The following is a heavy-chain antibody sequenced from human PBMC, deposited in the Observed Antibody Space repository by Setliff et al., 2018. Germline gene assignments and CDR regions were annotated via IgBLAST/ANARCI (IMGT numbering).Heavy chain of an antibody. CDR2: IYHSGST. CDR1: GQSFSDYY. D-gene: IGHD2-2*02. CDR3: ARDRQYCSSPTCYSSYFYYYGMDV. J-gene: IGHJ6*02. Sequence: TSETLSLTCAIYGQSFSDYYWSWVRQPPGKGLEWIGEIYHSGSTNYNPSLKSRVTISVDTSKNQFSLKLSSVTAADTAVYYCARDRQYCSSPTCYSSYFYYYGMDVWGQGTTVTVSS. V-gene: IGHV4-34*01.